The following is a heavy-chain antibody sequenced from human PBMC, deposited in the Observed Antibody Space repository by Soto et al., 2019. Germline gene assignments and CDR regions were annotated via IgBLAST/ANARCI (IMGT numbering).Heavy chain of an antibody. D-gene: IGHD3-10*01. CDR3: AKDMVRGAKIDY. CDR1: GFTFSSYG. V-gene: IGHV3-30*18. Sequence: GGSLRLSCAASGFTFSSYGMYWVRQAPGKGLEWVAVISYDGSNKYYADSVKGRFTISRENSKNTLYLQMNSLRAEDTAVYYCAKDMVRGAKIDYWGQGTLVTVSS. J-gene: IGHJ4*02. CDR2: ISYDGSNK.